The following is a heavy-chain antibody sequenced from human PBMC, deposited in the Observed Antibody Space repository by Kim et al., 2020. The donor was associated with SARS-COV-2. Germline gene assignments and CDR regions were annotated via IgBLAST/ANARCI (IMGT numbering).Heavy chain of an antibody. Sequence: SETLSLTCAVYGGSFSGYYWSWIRQPPGKGLEWIGEINHSGSTNYNPSLKSRVTISVDTSKNQFSLKLSSVTAADTAVYYCARAPRWYFEDYPFDYWGQGTLVTVSS. V-gene: IGHV4-34*01. CDR1: GGSFSGYY. J-gene: IGHJ4*02. D-gene: IGHD6-13*01. CDR2: INHSGST. CDR3: ARAPRWYFEDYPFDY.